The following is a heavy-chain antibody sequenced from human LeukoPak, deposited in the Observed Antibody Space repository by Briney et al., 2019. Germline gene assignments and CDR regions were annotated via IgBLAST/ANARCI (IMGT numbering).Heavy chain of an antibody. Sequence: ASVKVSCKPSGYTFTGYYIHWVRQAPGQGLEWMGWTSAYNGNTNYAQKLQGRVTMTTDTSTSTAYMELRSLRSDDTAVYYCARVAPLRFLEWLPDYYYYYGMDVWGQGTTVTVSS. CDR3: ARVAPLRFLEWLPDYYYYYGMDV. CDR2: TSAYNGNT. D-gene: IGHD3-3*01. J-gene: IGHJ6*02. V-gene: IGHV1-18*04. CDR1: GYTFTGYY.